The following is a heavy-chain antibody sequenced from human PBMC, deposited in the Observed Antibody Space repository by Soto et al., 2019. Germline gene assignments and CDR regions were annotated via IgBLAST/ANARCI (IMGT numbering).Heavy chain of an antibody. V-gene: IGHV1-58*01. Sequence: ASVKVSCKASGFTFTSSAVQWVRQARGQRLERIGWIDVGSGNTNYAQKFQDRVTITRNISTSTAYMELSSLRSEDTAVYYCARSLRTMVRGDPGYFYYYYYMDVWGKGTTVTVSS. CDR3: ARSLRTMVRGDPGYFYYYYYMDV. CDR1: GFTFTSSA. D-gene: IGHD3-10*01. J-gene: IGHJ6*03. CDR2: IDVGSGNT.